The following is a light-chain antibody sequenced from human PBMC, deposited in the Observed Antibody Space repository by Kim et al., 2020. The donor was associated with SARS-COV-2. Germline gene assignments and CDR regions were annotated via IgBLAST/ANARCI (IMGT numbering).Light chain of an antibody. J-gene: IGKJ1*01. CDR2: AAS. CDR3: QQYNSYPWT. CDR1: QGISSY. Sequence: ASTGDRVTITCRASQGISSYLAWYQQKPEKAPKLLIYAASPLQSGVPSRFSGSGSGADFTLTISCLQSEDFATYYCQQYNSYPWTFGQGAKVDI. V-gene: IGKV1-8*01.